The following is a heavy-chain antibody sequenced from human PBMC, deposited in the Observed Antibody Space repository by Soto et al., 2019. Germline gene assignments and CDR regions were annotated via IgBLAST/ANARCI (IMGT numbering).Heavy chain of an antibody. Sequence: EVQLLESGGGLVQPGGSLRLSCAASGFTFSSYAMSWVRQAPGKGLEWVSAISGSGGSTYYEDSVKGRFTISRDNSKNTLYLQMNSLRAEDTAVYYCAKDGNPIPYLTGYYRLGWFDPWGQGTLVTVSS. D-gene: IGHD3-9*01. CDR3: AKDGNPIPYLTGYYRLGWFDP. J-gene: IGHJ5*02. CDR1: GFTFSSYA. CDR2: ISGSGGST. V-gene: IGHV3-23*01.